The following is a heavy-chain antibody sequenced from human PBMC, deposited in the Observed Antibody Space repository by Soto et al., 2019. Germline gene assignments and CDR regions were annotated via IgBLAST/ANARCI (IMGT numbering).Heavy chain of an antibody. V-gene: IGHV3-49*03. CDR3: TSVGAWGYYYYYGMDV. Sequence: GSLRLSCTASGFTFGDYAMSWFRQAPGKGMEWVGFIRSKAYGGTTEYAASVKGRFTISRDDSKSIAYLQMNSLKTEDTAVYYCTSVGAWGYYYYYGMDVWGQGTTVTVSS. D-gene: IGHD1-26*01. CDR1: GFTFGDYA. J-gene: IGHJ6*02. CDR2: IRSKAYGGTT.